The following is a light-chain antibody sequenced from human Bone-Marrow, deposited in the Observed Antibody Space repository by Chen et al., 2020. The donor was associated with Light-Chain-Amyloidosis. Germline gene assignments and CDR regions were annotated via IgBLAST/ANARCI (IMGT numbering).Light chain of an antibody. CDR2: RNN. Sequence: SVLTQPPSVSGTPRPRLPSASSGSSSNIGSNYVYWYQQPPGTAPQLLSARNNPRPSGVPDRFSGSKSGTSASLASSGLRSEEEADYDCAAWDDSLSGPVFGGGTKLTVL. V-gene: IGLV1-47*01. CDR1: SSNIGSNY. CDR3: AAWDDSLSGPV. J-gene: IGLJ3*02.